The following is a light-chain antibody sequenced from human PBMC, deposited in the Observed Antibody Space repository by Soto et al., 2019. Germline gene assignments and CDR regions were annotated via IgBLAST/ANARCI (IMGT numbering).Light chain of an antibody. J-gene: IGKJ1*01. V-gene: IGKV3-20*01. CDR1: QSVSSSY. CDR2: GAS. CDR3: HQRQSWPRT. Sequence: EIVLTQSPGTLSLSPGERATLSFIASQSVSSSYSAWYQQKPGQAPRLLIYGASTRATGIPARFSGSGSGTDFTLTISSLEPEDFAVYYCHQRQSWPRTFGQGTKVDIK.